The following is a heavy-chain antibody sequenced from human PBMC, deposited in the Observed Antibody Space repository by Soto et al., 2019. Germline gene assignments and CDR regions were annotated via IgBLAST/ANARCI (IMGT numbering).Heavy chain of an antibody. D-gene: IGHD1-7*01. J-gene: IGHJ3*02. CDR3: PRKGSITGTLYAFDI. CDR1: GGSISSGGYC. Sequence: TLSLTCAVYGGSISSGGYCWSWIRQPRGKGLEWIGYIYHSGSTYYNPSLKSRVTISVDRSKNQFSLKLSSVTAADTTVYYSPRKGSITGTLYAFDIWGQGTMVTVSS. V-gene: IGHV4-30-2*01. CDR2: IYHSGST.